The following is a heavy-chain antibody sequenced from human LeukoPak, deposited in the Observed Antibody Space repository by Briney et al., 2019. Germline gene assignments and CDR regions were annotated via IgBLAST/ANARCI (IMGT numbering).Heavy chain of an antibody. CDR2: IKQDGSEK. Sequence: GGSLRLSCAAFGFTFSSYWMSWVRQAPGKGLEWVANIKQDGSEKYYVDSVKGRFTISRDNAKNSLYLQMNSLRAEDTAVYYCARALAYGDYFDYWGQGTLVTVSS. CDR3: ARALAYGDYFDY. J-gene: IGHJ4*02. CDR1: GFTFSSYW. V-gene: IGHV3-7*01. D-gene: IGHD4-17*01.